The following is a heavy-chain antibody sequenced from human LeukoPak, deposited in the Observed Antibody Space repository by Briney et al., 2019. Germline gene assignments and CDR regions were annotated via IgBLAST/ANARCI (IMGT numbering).Heavy chain of an antibody. CDR3: AKKGGWQLPTNYFDY. Sequence: GGSLRLSCAASGFTFSSYAMSWVRQAPGKGLEWVSAISGSGGSTYYADSVKGRFTISRDNSRNTLYLQMNSLRAEDTAVYYCAKKGGWQLPTNYFDYWGQGTLVTVSS. J-gene: IGHJ4*02. V-gene: IGHV3-23*01. D-gene: IGHD2-15*01. CDR1: GFTFSSYA. CDR2: ISGSGGST.